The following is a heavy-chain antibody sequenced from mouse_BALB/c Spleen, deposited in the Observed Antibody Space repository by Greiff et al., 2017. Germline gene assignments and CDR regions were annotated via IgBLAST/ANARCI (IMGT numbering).Heavy chain of an antibody. J-gene: IGHJ4*01. CDR3: ARDGNYVRGAMDY. CDR2: INPSNGRT. Sequence: QVQLQQPGAELVKPGASVKLSCKASGYTFTSYWMHWVKQWPGQGLEWIGEINPSNGRTNYNEKFKSKATLTVDKSSSTAYMQLSSLTSEDSAVYYCARDGNYVRGAMDYWGQGTSVTVSS. CDR1: GYTFTSYW. D-gene: IGHD2-1*01. V-gene: IGHV1S81*02.